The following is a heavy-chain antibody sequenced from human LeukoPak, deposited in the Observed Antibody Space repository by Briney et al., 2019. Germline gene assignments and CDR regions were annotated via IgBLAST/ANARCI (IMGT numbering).Heavy chain of an antibody. CDR2: IYYSGST. J-gene: IGHJ3*02. CDR3: AARGSYIRGAFNI. Sequence: SETLSLTCTVSGGSISSSSYYWGWIRQPPGKGLEWIGGIYYSGSTYYNPSLKSRVTISVDTSKNQFSLNLSSVTAADTAMYYCAARGSYIRGAFNIWGQGTMVTVSS. CDR1: GGSISSSSYY. V-gene: IGHV4-39*07. D-gene: IGHD1-26*01.